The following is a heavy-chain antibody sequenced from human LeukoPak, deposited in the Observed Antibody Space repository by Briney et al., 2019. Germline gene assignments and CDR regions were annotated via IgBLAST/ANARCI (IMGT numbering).Heavy chain of an antibody. J-gene: IGHJ3*02. D-gene: IGHD3-16*02. Sequence: SETLSLTCTVSGGSISSGGYYWSWFRQPAGKGLEWIGRIYATGSTGYNPSLKSRVTISVDTSKNQFSLKLSSVTAADTAVYYCARRRIMITFGGVIVIGAFDIWGQGTMVTVSS. V-gene: IGHV4-61*02. CDR1: GGSISSGGYY. CDR3: ARRRIMITFGGVIVIGAFDI. CDR2: IYATGST.